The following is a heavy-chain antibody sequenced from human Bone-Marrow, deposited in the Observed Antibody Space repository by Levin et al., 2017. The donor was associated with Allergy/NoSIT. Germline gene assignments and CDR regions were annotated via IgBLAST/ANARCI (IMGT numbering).Heavy chain of an antibody. CDR1: GIIFSNYV. CDR2: ISSSGTST. V-gene: IGHV3-23*01. Sequence: PGGSLRLSCTASGIIFSNYVMSWVRQAPGKGLEWVSAISSSGTSTYYADSVQGRFTISRDNFQNTLYLQLSSLGAEDGALYYCQGSSFRTIFGEVTPKDSSHLDLWGKGTTVAVSS. D-gene: IGHD3-3*01. J-gene: IGHJ6*04. CDR3: QGSSFRTIFGEVTPKDSSHLDL.